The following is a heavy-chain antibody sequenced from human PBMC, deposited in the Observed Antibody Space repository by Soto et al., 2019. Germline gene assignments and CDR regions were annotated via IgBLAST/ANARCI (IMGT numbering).Heavy chain of an antibody. D-gene: IGHD2-21*02. Sequence: QVQLVESGGGVVQPGRALRLSCAASGFSFNTSGMHWVRQATGKGLEWVAVVAFDGSQEFYGDSVRGRFTISRDNSKNTLFLQMKTPTPEDTAVYYCAPKVRVTNYLYYGMDVWGQGTTVTVSS. CDR3: APKVRVTNYLYYGMDV. CDR1: GFSFNTSG. CDR2: VAFDGSQE. J-gene: IGHJ6*02. V-gene: IGHV3-30*03.